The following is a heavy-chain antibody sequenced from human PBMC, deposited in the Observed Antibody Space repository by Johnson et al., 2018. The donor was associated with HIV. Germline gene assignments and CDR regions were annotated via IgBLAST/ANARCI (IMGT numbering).Heavy chain of an antibody. CDR2: IGTAGDT. V-gene: IGHV3-13*01. D-gene: IGHD2-15*01. Sequence: VQLVESGGGLVQPGGSLRLSCAASGFTFSSYDMHWVRQATGKGLEWVSAIGTAGDTYYPGSVKGRFTISRENAKNSLHLQMNSLRVGDTAVYYCAKWKYCSGDNCYSEFGVFDDAFDIWGQGTMVTVSS. J-gene: IGHJ3*02. CDR1: GFTFSSYD. CDR3: AKWKYCSGDNCYSEFGVFDDAFDI.